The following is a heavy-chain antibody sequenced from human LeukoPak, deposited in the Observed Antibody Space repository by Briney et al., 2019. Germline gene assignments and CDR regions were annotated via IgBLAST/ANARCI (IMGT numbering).Heavy chain of an antibody. CDR3: ARDYNDYGGNPFDY. CDR1: GFTFSSYW. J-gene: IGHJ4*02. D-gene: IGHD4-23*01. CDR2: IKQDGSEK. V-gene: IGHV3-7*01. Sequence: GGSLRLSCAASGFTFSSYWMSWVRQAPGKGLEWVANIKQDGSEKYYVDSVKGRFTISRDNAKNSLYLQMNSLRAEDTAVYYCARDYNDYGGNPFDYWGQGTLVTVSS.